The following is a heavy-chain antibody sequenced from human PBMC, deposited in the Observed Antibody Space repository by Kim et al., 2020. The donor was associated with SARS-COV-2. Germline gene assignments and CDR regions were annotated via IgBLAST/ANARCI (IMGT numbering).Heavy chain of an antibody. D-gene: IGHD3-10*01. CDR3: AKDQGTYYGSGSYYSYYYGMDV. Sequence: GGSLRLSCAASGFTFSSYAMSWVRQAPGKGLEWVSAISGSGGSTYYADSVKGRFTISRDNSKNTLYLQMNSLRAEDTAVYYCAKDQGTYYGSGSYYSYYYGMDVWGQGTTGTVSS. J-gene: IGHJ6*02. CDR1: GFTFSSYA. V-gene: IGHV3-23*01. CDR2: ISGSGGST.